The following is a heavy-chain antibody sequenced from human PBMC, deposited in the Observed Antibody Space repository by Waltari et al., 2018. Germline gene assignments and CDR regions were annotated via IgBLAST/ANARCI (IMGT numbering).Heavy chain of an antibody. Sequence: QVQLQQWGAGLLKPSETLSLTCAVYGGSFSGYYWSWIRQPPGKGLEWIGEINHSGSTNYNPSLKCRVTISVDTSKNQFSLKLSSVTAADTAVYYCARVNSLEYYFDYWGQGTLVTVSS. D-gene: IGHD3-3*01. CDR3: ARVNSLEYYFDY. CDR1: GGSFSGYY. J-gene: IGHJ4*02. V-gene: IGHV4-34*01. CDR2: INHSGST.